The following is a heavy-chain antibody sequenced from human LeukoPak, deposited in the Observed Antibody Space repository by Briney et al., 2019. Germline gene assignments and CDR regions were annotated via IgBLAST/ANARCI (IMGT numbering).Heavy chain of an antibody. Sequence: PSETLSLTCTVSGGSISSGSYYWSWIRQPAGKGLEWIGRIYTSGSTNYNPSLKSRVTISLDTSKNQFSLKLNSVTAADTAVYYCARGGFWIDYWGQGTLVTVSS. V-gene: IGHV4-61*02. CDR1: GGSISSGSYY. D-gene: IGHD3-3*01. CDR2: IYTSGST. J-gene: IGHJ4*02. CDR3: ARGGFWIDY.